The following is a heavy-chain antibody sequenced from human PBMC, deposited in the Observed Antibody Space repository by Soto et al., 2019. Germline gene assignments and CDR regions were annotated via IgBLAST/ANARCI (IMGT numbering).Heavy chain of an antibody. CDR2: MNPNSGNT. CDR3: ARGGYCSAGSCYGDWYFDL. CDR1: GYTFTSYD. J-gene: IGHJ2*01. V-gene: IGHV1-8*01. Sequence: ASVKVSCKASGYTFTSYDINWVRQATGQGLEWMGWMNPNSGNTGYAQKFQGRVTMTRNTSISTAYMELSSLRSEDTAVYYCARGGYCSAGSCYGDWYFDLWGRGTLVTVSS. D-gene: IGHD2-15*01.